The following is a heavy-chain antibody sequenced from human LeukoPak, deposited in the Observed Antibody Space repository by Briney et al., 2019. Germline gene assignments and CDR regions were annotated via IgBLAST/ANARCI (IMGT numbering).Heavy chain of an antibody. CDR1: GGSASSGSYY. D-gene: IGHD5-18*01. CDR2: IYTSGST. V-gene: IGHV4-61*02. CDR3: AIAPSNPYVDTAMGNFDY. Sequence: SQTLSLTCTVSGGSASSGSYYWGWLREPAGNGLEWIGRIYTSGSTNYNPSLKSRVTISVDASKNQFSLKLSSVTAADTAVYYCAIAPSNPYVDTAMGNFDYWGQGTLVTVSS. J-gene: IGHJ4*02.